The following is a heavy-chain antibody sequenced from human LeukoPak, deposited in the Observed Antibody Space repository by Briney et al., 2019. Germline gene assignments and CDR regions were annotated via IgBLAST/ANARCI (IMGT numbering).Heavy chain of an antibody. Sequence: SETLSLTCTVSGGSISSYYWSWIRQPPGKGLEWIGYIYYSGSTNYNPSLKSRVTISVDTSKNQFSLKLSSVTAADTAVYYCASPHYGETFDYWGQGTLVTVSS. CDR1: GGSISSYY. D-gene: IGHD4-17*01. CDR3: ASPHYGETFDY. V-gene: IGHV4-59*08. CDR2: IYYSGST. J-gene: IGHJ4*02.